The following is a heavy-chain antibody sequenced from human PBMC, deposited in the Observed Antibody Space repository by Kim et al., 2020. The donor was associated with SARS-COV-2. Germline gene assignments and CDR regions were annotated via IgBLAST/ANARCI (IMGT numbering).Heavy chain of an antibody. Sequence: GRSLRLSCAASGFTFSSYAMHWVRQAPGKGLEWVTLIWHDGSNKYYADSVKGRFTISRDNSKNTLYLQMNSLRAEDTAVYYCARGAYGDYVTRYDYYGMDVWGQGTTVTVSS. J-gene: IGHJ6*02. CDR3: ARGAYGDYVTRYDYYGMDV. CDR2: IWHDGSNK. CDR1: GFTFSSYA. D-gene: IGHD4-17*01. V-gene: IGHV3-33*08.